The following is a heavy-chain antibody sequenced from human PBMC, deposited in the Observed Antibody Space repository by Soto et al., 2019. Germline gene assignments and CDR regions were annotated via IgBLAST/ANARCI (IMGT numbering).Heavy chain of an antibody. Sequence: PSQTLSLTCDVSGDSVSSNSAAWNWIRQSPSRGLEWLGRTYYRSKWYNDYAVSVKSRITINPDTSKNQFSLQLNSVTPEDTAVYYCARTPLGSGWLKFDYWGQGTLVTVSS. CDR2: TYYRSKWYN. CDR1: GDSVSSNSAA. D-gene: IGHD6-19*01. J-gene: IGHJ4*02. CDR3: ARTPLGSGWLKFDY. V-gene: IGHV6-1*01.